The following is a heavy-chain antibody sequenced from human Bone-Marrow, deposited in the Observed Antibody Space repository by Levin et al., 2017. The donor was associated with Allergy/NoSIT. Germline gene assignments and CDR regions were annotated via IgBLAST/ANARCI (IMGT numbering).Heavy chain of an antibody. D-gene: IGHD3-3*01. J-gene: IGHJ4*02. CDR1: GFTFSAFG. CDR3: ARDGAIFGGDNFFDY. V-gene: IGHV3-33*01. CDR2: IWYDGSHK. Sequence: GESLKISCAASGFTFSAFGMHWVRQAPGRGLEWVAVIWYDGSHKFYADSVKGRFTISRDNSKNTLYLQMNSLRAEDTAVYYCARDGAIFGGDNFFDYWGQGTPVTVSS.